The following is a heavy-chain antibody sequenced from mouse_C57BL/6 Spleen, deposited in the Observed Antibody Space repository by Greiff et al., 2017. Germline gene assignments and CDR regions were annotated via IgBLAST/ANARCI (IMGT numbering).Heavy chain of an antibody. V-gene: IGHV1-55*01. D-gene: IGHD1-1*01. CDR1: GYTFTSYW. J-gene: IGHJ2*01. CDR3: ARTGDSSYDFDY. Sequence: VQLQQPGAELVKPGASVKMSCKASGYTFTSYWITWVKQRPGQGLEWIGDIYPGSGSTNYNEKFKSKATLTVDTSSSTAYMQLSSLTSEDSAVYYCARTGDSSYDFDYWGQGTTLTVSS. CDR2: IYPGSGST.